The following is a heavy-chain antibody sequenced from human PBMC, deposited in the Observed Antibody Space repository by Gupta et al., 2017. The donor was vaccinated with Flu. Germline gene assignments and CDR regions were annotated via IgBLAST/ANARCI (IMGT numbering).Heavy chain of an antibody. J-gene: IGHJ5*02. D-gene: IGHD3-3*01. CDR1: GFTFRSYW. CDR3: ARDGDDYDCWSGSAFDP. V-gene: IGHV3-7*01. Sequence: EVQLVESGGGLVQPGGSLRLPCAASGFTFRSYWMSWVRQAPGKGLEWVANIKQDGSEKYYVDSVKGRFTISRDNAKNSLYLQMNSLRAEDTAVYYCARDGDDYDCWSGSAFDPWGQGTLVTVSS. CDR2: IKQDGSEK.